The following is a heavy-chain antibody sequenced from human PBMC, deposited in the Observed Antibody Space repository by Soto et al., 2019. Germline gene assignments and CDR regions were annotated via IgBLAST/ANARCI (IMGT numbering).Heavy chain of an antibody. J-gene: IGHJ5*02. D-gene: IGHD3-22*01. CDR3: ARTYTMIVPWAADNWFDP. Sequence: PSETLSLTCTVSGGSISSGDYYWSWIRQPPGKGLEWIGYIYYSGSTYYNPSLKSRVTISVDTSKNQFSLKLSSVTAADTAVYYCARTYTMIVPWAADNWFDPWGQGTLVTV. CDR1: GGSISSGDYY. CDR2: IYYSGST. V-gene: IGHV4-30-4*01.